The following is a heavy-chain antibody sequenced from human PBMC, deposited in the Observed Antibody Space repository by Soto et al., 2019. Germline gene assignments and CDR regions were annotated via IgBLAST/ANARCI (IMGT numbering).Heavy chain of an antibody. J-gene: IGHJ4*02. D-gene: IGHD3-9*01. Sequence: QVQLQESGPGLVKPSETLSLTCTVSGGSISTYYWRWIRQPPGKGLEWIGYIYYSGSTNYNPSLTSRVTISVDTSKNHFPLKLSSVTAADTAVYYCARGDYDFLTGYYKTAYFDYWGQGTLVTVSS. CDR2: IYYSGST. CDR1: GGSISTYY. V-gene: IGHV4-59*01. CDR3: ARGDYDFLTGYYKTAYFDY.